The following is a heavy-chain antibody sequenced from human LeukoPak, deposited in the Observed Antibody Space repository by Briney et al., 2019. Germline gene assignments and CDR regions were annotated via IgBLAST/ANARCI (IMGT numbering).Heavy chain of an antibody. V-gene: IGHV3-30-3*01. CDR3: AREQWLPVGYYGMDV. CDR1: GFTFSSYA. J-gene: IGHJ6*02. D-gene: IGHD6-19*01. Sequence: GGSLRLSCAASGFTFSSYAMHWVRQAPGKGLEGVAVISYDGSNKYYADSVKGRFTISRDNSKNTLYLQMNSLRAEDTAMYYCAREQWLPVGYYGMDVGGQGTRSPSP. CDR2: ISYDGSNK.